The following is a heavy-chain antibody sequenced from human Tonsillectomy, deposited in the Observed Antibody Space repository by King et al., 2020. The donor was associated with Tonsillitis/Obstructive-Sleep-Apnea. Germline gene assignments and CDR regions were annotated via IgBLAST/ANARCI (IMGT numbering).Heavy chain of an antibody. Sequence: VQLVESGGGLVQPGGSLRLSCAASGFTFISYAMNCVRQAPGEGLEWGSGFSDSGGTTYYADSVKGRFTISRDNSKNTLYLQMNSLRAEDTAVYYCARLGGAGSYYSRPSPDWGQGTLVTVSS. V-gene: IGHV3-23*04. CDR3: ARLGGAGSYYSRPSPD. D-gene: IGHD3-10*01. CDR2: FSDSGGTT. J-gene: IGHJ4*02. CDR1: GFTFISYA.